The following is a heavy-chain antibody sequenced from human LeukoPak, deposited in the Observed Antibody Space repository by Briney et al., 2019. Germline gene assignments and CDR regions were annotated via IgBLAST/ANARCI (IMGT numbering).Heavy chain of an antibody. CDR1: GYTFTSYD. Sequence: ASVKVSCKASGYTFTSYDINWVRQATGQGLEWMGWMNPNSGNTGYAQKFQGRVTMTRNTSISTAYMELSSLRSEDTAVYYCARETTCSSTSCHPSLDYWGQGTLVTVSS. CDR2: MNPNSGNT. J-gene: IGHJ4*02. D-gene: IGHD2-2*01. V-gene: IGHV1-8*01. CDR3: ARETTCSSTSCHPSLDY.